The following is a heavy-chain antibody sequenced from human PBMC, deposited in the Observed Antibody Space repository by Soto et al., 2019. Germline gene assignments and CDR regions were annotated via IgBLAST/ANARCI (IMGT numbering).Heavy chain of an antibody. D-gene: IGHD4-4*01. CDR1: SGSISSSTW. Sequence: SETLSLTCAVSSGSISSSTWWSWVRQPPTNGLEWIGEIYHTGSTNYNPSLKSRVTMSVDKSKNQFSLRLSSVTAADTAVYYCARGGDYRFDYWGQGTLVTVSS. CDR3: ARGGDYRFDY. V-gene: IGHV4-4*02. J-gene: IGHJ4*02. CDR2: IYHTGST.